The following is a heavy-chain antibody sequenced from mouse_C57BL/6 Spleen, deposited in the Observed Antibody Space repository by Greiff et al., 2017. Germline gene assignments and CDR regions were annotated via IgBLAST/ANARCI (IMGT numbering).Heavy chain of an antibody. CDR2: IYPGSGST. V-gene: IGHV1-55*01. CDR3: ARRDYDYFDY. Sequence: QVQLKQPGAELVKPGASVKMSCKASGYTFTSYWITWVKQRPGQGLEWIGDIYPGSGSTNYNEKFKSKDTLTVDTSSSTAYMQLSSLTSEDSAVYYCARRDYDYFDYWGQGTTLTVSS. J-gene: IGHJ2*01. D-gene: IGHD2-4*01. CDR1: GYTFTSYW.